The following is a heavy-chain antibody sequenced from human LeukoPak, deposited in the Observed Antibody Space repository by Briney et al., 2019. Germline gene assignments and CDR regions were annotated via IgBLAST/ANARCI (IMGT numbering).Heavy chain of an antibody. D-gene: IGHD5-12*01. CDR3: ARPLRNANWFDP. CDR1: GGSISSSSYY. V-gene: IGHV4-39*01. CDR2: IYYSGST. Sequence: PSETLSLTCTVSGGSISSSSYYWGWIRQPPGTGLEWIGSIYYSGSTYYNPSLKSRVTISVDTSKNQFSLKLSSVTAADTAVYYCARPLRNANWFDPWGQGTLVTVSS. J-gene: IGHJ5*02.